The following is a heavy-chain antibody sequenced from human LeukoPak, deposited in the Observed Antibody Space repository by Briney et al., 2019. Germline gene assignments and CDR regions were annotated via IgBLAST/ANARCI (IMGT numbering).Heavy chain of an antibody. D-gene: IGHD5-24*01. CDR1: GGSFSGYY. CDR2: INHSGST. V-gene: IGHV4-34*01. CDR3: ARGFRGYIAFDI. Sequence: PSETLSLTCAVYGGSFSGYYWSLIRQPPGKGLEWIGEINHSGSTNYNPSLKSRVTISVDTPKNQFSLKLSSVTAADTAVYYCARGFRGYIAFDIWGQGTMVTVSS. J-gene: IGHJ3*02.